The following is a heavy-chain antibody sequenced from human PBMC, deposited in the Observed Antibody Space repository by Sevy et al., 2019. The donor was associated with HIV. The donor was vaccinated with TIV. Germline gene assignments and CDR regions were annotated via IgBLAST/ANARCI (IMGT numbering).Heavy chain of an antibody. Sequence: ASVKVSCKASGYTFASYYMHWVRQAPGQGLEWMGIINPSGGSTSYAQRFQGRVTMTRDTSTSTICMELSSLRYEDTAVYYCARNRGGSGRGWFDPWGQGTLVTVSS. J-gene: IGHJ5*02. CDR1: GYTFASYY. CDR2: INPSGGST. D-gene: IGHD3-10*01. CDR3: ARNRGGSGRGWFDP. V-gene: IGHV1-46*01.